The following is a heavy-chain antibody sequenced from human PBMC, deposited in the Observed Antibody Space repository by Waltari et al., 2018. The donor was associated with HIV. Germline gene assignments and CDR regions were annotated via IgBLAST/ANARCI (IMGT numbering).Heavy chain of an antibody. CDR1: GFTFSSYW. Sequence: EVQLVESGGGLVQPGGSLRLSCAASGFTFSSYWMHWVRQAPGKGLVWVSRINSDGSSTGYADAVKGRFTISRDNAKNTLYLQMNSLRAEDTAVYYCARVQGYSYAVNWFDPWGQGTLVTVSS. D-gene: IGHD5-18*01. V-gene: IGHV3-74*01. CDR2: INSDGSST. CDR3: ARVQGYSYAVNWFDP. J-gene: IGHJ5*02.